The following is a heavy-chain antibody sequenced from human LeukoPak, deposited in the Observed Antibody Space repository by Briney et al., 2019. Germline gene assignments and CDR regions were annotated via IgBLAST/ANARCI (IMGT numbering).Heavy chain of an antibody. CDR1: GGSVSSGSYY. CDR3: ARGWSDFWSGADDAFDI. Sequence: PSETLSLTCTVSGGSVSSGSYYWSRIRQPPGKGLEWIGYIYYSGSTNYNPSLKSRVTISVDTSKNQFSLKLSSVTAADTAVYYCARGWSDFWSGADDAFDIWGQGTMVTVSS. CDR2: IYYSGST. V-gene: IGHV4-61*01. D-gene: IGHD3-3*01. J-gene: IGHJ3*02.